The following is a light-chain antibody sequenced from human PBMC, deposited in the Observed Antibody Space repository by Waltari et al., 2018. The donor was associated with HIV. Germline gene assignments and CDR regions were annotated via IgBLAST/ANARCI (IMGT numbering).Light chain of an antibody. CDR3: ATWGDNLSGPVV. CDR2: RND. V-gene: IGLV1-47*01. CDR1: TTY. Sequence: QSVLTQPPSASGTPGQRVTISCSGTTTYVHWYQQLPGTAPKHLMYRNDQRPSGVPARSSGSKSGTSAALAIMGLRSEEEADYFCATWGDNLSGPVVFGGGTKLTVL. J-gene: IGLJ3*02.